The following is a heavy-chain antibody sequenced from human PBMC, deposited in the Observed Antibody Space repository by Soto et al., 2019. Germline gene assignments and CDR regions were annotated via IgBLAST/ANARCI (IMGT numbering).Heavy chain of an antibody. D-gene: IGHD2-15*01. CDR2: INPSGGST. Sequence: GASVKVSCKASGYTFTSYYMHWVRQAPGQGLEWMGIINPSGGSTSYAQKFQGGVTITRDTPTSTVYMELSSLRSEDTAVYYCARGSHCSGGSCYVPFYYYMDVWGKGTTVTVSS. CDR1: GYTFTSYY. CDR3: ARGSHCSGGSCYVPFYYYMDV. V-gene: IGHV1-46*03. J-gene: IGHJ6*03.